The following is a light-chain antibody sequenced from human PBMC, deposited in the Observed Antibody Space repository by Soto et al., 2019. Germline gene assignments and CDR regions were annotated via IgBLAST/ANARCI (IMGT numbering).Light chain of an antibody. Sequence: AMRMTKSPSSLSASTGDRVTITCRASQDISNYLVWYQQKPGKAPKVLIHAASTLQGGVSSRFSGSGSGTYFTLTINRLQSEDFATNYCQHYYSYPWTFGQGTKVEV. V-gene: IGKV1-8*01. CDR3: QHYYSYPWT. CDR2: AAS. J-gene: IGKJ1*01. CDR1: QDISNY.